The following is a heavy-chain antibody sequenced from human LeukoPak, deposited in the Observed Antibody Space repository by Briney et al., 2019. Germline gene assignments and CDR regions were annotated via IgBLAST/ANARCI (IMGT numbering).Heavy chain of an antibody. J-gene: IGHJ4*02. Sequence: SETLSLTCTVSGGSISSSSYYWGWIRQPPGKGLEWIGSIYYSGNTYYNPSLKSRVTISVDTSKNQFSLKLSSVTAADTAVYYCARQLKTWYSSGWFDYWGQGTLVTVSS. CDR2: IYYSGNT. D-gene: IGHD6-19*01. CDR3: ARQLKTWYSSGWFDY. CDR1: GGSISSSSYY. V-gene: IGHV4-39*07.